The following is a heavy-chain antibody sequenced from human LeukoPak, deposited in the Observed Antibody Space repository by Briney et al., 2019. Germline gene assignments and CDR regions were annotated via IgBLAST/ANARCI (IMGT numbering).Heavy chain of an antibody. V-gene: IGHV1-69*04. CDR2: IIPILGIA. D-gene: IGHD6-13*01. J-gene: IGHJ4*02. CDR3: ARDSVAAAGKKIDY. Sequence: SVKVSCKASGGTFSSYAISWVRQAPGQGLEWMGRIIPILGIANYARKFQGRVTITADKSTSTAYMELSSLRSEDTAVYYCARDSVAAAGKKIDYWGQGTLVTVSS. CDR1: GGTFSSYA.